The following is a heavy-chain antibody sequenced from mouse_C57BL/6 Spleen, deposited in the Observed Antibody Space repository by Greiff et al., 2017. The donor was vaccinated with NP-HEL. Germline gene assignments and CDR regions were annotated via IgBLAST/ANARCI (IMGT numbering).Heavy chain of an antibody. V-gene: IGHV1-69*01. CDR2: IDPSDSYT. J-gene: IGHJ1*03. Sequence: QVHVKQPGAELVMPGASVKLSCKASGYTFTSYWMHWVKQRPGQGLEWIGEIDPSDSYTNYNQKFQGKSTLTVDKSSSTAYMQCSSLTSEDSAVYYCARWKVVRYFDVWGTGTTVTVSS. CDR1: GYTFTSYW. CDR3: ARWKVVRYFDV. D-gene: IGHD1-1*01.